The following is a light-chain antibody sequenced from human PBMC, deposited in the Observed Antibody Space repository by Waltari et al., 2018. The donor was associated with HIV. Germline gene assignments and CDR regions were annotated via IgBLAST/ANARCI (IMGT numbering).Light chain of an antibody. CDR2: WAS. CDR3: QQYYSTPRT. J-gene: IGKJ4*01. Sequence: DIVMTQSPDSLAVSLGGRATLNCKSSQSVLYSSNSKNYLAWYQQKPGQPPKLLIYWASTREAGVPDRFSGSGSGTDFTLTISSLQAEDVAVYYCQQYYSTPRTFGGGTKVEIK. CDR1: QSVLYSSNSKNY. V-gene: IGKV4-1*01.